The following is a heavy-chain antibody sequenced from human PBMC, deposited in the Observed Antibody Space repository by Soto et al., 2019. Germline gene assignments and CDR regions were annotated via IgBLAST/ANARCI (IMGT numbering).Heavy chain of an antibody. CDR3: AKGSRADCYSDSDY. CDR2: VTRGGSA. V-gene: IGHV3-23*01. Sequence: GGSLRLSCAASGFTFSSYSMNWVRQAPGKGLEWVSGVTRGGSAYYADSVKGRFTISRDNSKNTVFLQMNSLRAEDTAIYYCAKGSRADCYSDSDYWGQGTLVTVSS. CDR1: GFTFSSYS. J-gene: IGHJ4*02. D-gene: IGHD2-21*02.